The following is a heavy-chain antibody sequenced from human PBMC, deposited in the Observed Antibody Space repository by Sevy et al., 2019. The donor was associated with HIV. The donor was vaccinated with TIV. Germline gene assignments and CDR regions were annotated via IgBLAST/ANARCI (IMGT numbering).Heavy chain of an antibody. Sequence: GGSLRLSCAASGFTFSADWMHWVRQTPGKGLVCVSRINSDGAATHYADSVKGRFIISRDNGKNSLYLQMNSLRVEDTGLYYCTRGTRGVVQSWGQGTLVTVSS. CDR2: INSDGAAT. CDR3: TRGTRGVVQS. V-gene: IGHV3-74*01. J-gene: IGHJ5*02. CDR1: GFTFSADW. D-gene: IGHD3-10*01.